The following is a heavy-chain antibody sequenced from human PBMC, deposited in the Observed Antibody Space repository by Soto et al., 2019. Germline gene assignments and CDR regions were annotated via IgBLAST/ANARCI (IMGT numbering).Heavy chain of an antibody. J-gene: IGHJ3*02. CDR3: ARDSSGYYRGLSAFDI. CDR2: IIPIFGTA. CDR1: GGTFSSYA. Sequence: QVQLVQSGAEVKKPGSSVKVSCKASGGTFSSYAISWVRQAPGQGLEWMGGIIPIFGTANYAQKFQGRVTITADESTSTAYMELSSMRSEDTAVYYCARDSSGYYRGLSAFDIWGQGTMVTVSS. D-gene: IGHD3-22*01. V-gene: IGHV1-69*01.